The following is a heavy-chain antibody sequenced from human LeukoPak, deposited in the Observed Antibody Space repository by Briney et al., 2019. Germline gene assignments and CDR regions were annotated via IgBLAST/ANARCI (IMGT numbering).Heavy chain of an antibody. CDR3: AKDRGVVVVAGMDY. CDR2: ISGSGGST. D-gene: IGHD2-15*01. CDR1: GFTFSSYG. Sequence: TGGSLRLSCAASGFTFSSYGMSWVRQAPGKGLEWVSAISGSGGSTYYADSVKGRFTISRDNSKNTLYLQMNSLRAEDMAVYYCAKDRGVVVVAGMDYWGQGTLVTVSS. J-gene: IGHJ4*02. V-gene: IGHV3-23*01.